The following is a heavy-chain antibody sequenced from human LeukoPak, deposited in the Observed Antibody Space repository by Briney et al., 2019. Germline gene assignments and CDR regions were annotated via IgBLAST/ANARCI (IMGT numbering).Heavy chain of an antibody. Sequence: EASVKVSCKASGYTFTGYYMHWVRQAPGQGLEWMGWINPNSGGTNYAQKFQGRVTMTRDTSISTAYMELSRLRSDDTAVYYCARFRQRWDWFDPWGQGTLVTVSS. D-gene: IGHD1-26*01. J-gene: IGHJ5*02. CDR2: INPNSGGT. CDR3: ARFRQRWDWFDP. V-gene: IGHV1-2*02. CDR1: GYTFTGYY.